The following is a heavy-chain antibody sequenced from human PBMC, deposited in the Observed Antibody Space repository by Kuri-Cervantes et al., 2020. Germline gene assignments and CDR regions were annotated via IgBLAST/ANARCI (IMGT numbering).Heavy chain of an antibody. Sequence: GGSLRLSCAASGFTFSSYWMSWVRQAPGKGLEWVGRIKSKTDGGTTDYAAPVKGRFTISRDDSKNTLYLQMNSLKTEDTAVYYCTARVPSTYYFDYWGQGTLVTVSS. V-gene: IGHV3-15*01. CDR2: IKSKTDGGTT. J-gene: IGHJ4*02. CDR1: GFTFSSYW. CDR3: TARVPSTYYFDY. D-gene: IGHD2-2*01.